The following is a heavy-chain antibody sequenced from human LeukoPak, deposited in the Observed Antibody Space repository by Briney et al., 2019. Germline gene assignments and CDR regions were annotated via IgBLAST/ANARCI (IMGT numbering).Heavy chain of an antibody. J-gene: IGHJ4*02. Sequence: GGSLRLSCVASGFTFSSYLMSWVRQAPGKGLEWVANIKQDGSEKYYVDSVKGRFTISRDNAKNSLYLHMNSLRAEDTPVYYCARALITIFVVVLFDYWGQGTLVTVSS. CDR2: IKQDGSEK. V-gene: IGHV3-7*01. CDR3: ARALITIFVVVLFDY. D-gene: IGHD3-3*01. CDR1: GFTFSSYL.